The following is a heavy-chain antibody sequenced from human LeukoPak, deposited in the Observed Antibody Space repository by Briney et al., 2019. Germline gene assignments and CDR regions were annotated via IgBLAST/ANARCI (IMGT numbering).Heavy chain of an antibody. CDR1: GGSISSGDYY. CDR3: TRDTGYAGKD. CDR2: IYYSGST. J-gene: IGHJ4*02. Sequence: SETLFLTCTVSGGSISSGDYYWGWIRQPPGKGLEWIGYIYYSGSTYYNPSLKSRVTISVDTSKNQFSLKLTSVTAADTAVYYCTRDTGYAGKDWGQGTLVTVSS. V-gene: IGHV4-30-4*01. D-gene: IGHD5-12*01.